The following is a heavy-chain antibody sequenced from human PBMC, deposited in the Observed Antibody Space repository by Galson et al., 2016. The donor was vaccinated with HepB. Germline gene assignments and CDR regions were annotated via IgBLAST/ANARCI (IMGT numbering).Heavy chain of an antibody. CDR2: ITGTAYST. J-gene: IGHJ4*02. CDR1: GFTFSRYA. V-gene: IGHV3-23*01. D-gene: IGHD3-3*01. Sequence: SLRLSCAASGFTFSRYAMSWVRQAPGKGLEWVAGITGTAYSTYYADSVNGRFTISRDNSKNVLYLEMSSLRADDTAVYYCAKDTSQEWLALYIFDNWGQGTLVSVSS. CDR3: AKDTSQEWLALYIFDN.